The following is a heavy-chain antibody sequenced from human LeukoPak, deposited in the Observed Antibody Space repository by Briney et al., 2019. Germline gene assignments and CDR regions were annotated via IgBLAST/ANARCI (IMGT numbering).Heavy chain of an antibody. CDR3: ARDRQYCSSTSCYHWFDP. V-gene: IGHV3-48*01. D-gene: IGHD2-2*01. CDR1: GFTFSSYS. J-gene: IGHJ5*02. Sequence: GGSLRLSCAASGFTFSSYSMNWVRQAPGKGLEWVSYISSSSSTIYYADSVKGRFTISRDNAKNLLYLQMNSLRAEDTAVYYCARDRQYCSSTSCYHWFDPWGQGTLVTVSS. CDR2: ISSSSSTI.